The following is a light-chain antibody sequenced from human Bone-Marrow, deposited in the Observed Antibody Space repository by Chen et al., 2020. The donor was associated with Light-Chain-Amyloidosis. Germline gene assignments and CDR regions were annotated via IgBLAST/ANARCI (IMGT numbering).Light chain of an antibody. CDR2: KGS. CDR3: QQYRSFTFT. Sequence: DIRLTQSPSTLSASVGDRVTITCRASQNIGDWLAWFQQKTGKAPKLLISKGSNLESGVPSRFTGSGSGTEFTLTINSLQPDDFATYFCQQYRSFTFTFGQGTKL. J-gene: IGKJ2*01. V-gene: IGKV1-5*03. CDR1: QNIGDW.